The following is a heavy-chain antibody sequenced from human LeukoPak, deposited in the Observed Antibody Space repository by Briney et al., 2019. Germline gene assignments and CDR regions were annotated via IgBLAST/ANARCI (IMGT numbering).Heavy chain of an antibody. CDR2: ISGSSSTT. CDR1: GFTFSSYS. CDR3: ARDRNWGFDY. J-gene: IGHJ4*02. Sequence: GGSLRLSCAASGFTFSSYSMNWGRQAPGKGLEWGSYISGSSSTTLYADSVKGRFTISRDNAKNSLYLQMNSLRDEDTAVYYCARDRNWGFDYWGQGTLVTVSS. V-gene: IGHV3-48*02. D-gene: IGHD7-27*01.